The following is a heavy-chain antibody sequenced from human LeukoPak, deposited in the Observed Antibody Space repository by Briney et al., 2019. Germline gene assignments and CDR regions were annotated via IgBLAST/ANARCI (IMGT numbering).Heavy chain of an antibody. CDR1: GFTFNDHY. CDR3: VRDITAPGDFLYFDY. CDR2: ISGDGGDI. D-gene: IGHD2-21*01. J-gene: IGHJ4*02. Sequence: PGGSLRLSCAASGFTFNDHYMTWIRQSPGKGREWLSFISGDGGDISYADSVRGRFAVSRDNARKSVFLQMSSLRVEDTAVYYCVRDITAPGDFLYFDYWGRGTLVTVSS. V-gene: IGHV3-11*01.